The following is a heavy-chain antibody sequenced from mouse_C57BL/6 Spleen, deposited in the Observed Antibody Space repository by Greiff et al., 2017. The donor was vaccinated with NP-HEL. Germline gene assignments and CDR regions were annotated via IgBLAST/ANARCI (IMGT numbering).Heavy chain of an antibody. J-gene: IGHJ3*01. Sequence: EVQLQQSGAELVRPGASVKLSCTASGFNIKDDYMHWVKQRPEQGLEWIGWIDPENGDTEYASKFQGKATITADTSSNTAYLQLSSLTSEDTAVYYCTTVYGNLAWFAYWGQGTLVTVSA. V-gene: IGHV14-4*01. CDR2: IDPENGDT. D-gene: IGHD2-1*01. CDR1: GFNIKDDY. CDR3: TTVYGNLAWFAY.